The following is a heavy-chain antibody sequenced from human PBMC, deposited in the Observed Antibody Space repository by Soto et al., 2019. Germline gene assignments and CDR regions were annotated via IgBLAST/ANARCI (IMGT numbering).Heavy chain of an antibody. CDR2: TGGTGRTT. D-gene: IGHD1-1*01. J-gene: IGHJ4*02. Sequence: GGSLRLSCAASGFTFSIYAMTWVRQAPGKGLEWVSTTGGTGRTTYYADSVKGRFTVSRDNSKNTLDLQMSSLRAEDTDVYYCATVHNTSRSFDYWGQGTLVTVSS. CDR3: ATVHNTSRSFDY. V-gene: IGHV3-23*01. CDR1: GFTFSIYA.